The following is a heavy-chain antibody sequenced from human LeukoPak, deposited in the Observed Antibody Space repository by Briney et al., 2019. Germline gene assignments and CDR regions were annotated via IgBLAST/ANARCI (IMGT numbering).Heavy chain of an antibody. Sequence: GGSLRLSCAASGFTFSSYATSWVRQAPGKGLEWVSAISGSGGSTYYADSVKGRFTISRDNSKNTLYLQMNSLRAEDTAVYYCAKGVLGYCSGGSCYFDDAFDIWGQGTMVTVSS. D-gene: IGHD2-15*01. J-gene: IGHJ3*02. V-gene: IGHV3-23*01. CDR1: GFTFSSYA. CDR2: ISGSGGST. CDR3: AKGVLGYCSGGSCYFDDAFDI.